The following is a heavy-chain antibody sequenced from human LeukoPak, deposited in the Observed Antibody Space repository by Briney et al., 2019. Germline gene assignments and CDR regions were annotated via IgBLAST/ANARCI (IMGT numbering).Heavy chain of an antibody. CDR2: ISSSGSTI. D-gene: IGHD2-2*01. Sequence: GGSLRLSCAASGFTFSDYYMSWIRQAPGKGLEWVSYISSSGSTIYYADSVKGRFTISRDNAKNSLYLQMNSLRAEDTAVYYCARDGYCSSTSCYAFDIWGQGTMVTVSS. V-gene: IGHV3-11*04. CDR1: GFTFSDYY. CDR3: ARDGYCSSTSCYAFDI. J-gene: IGHJ3*02.